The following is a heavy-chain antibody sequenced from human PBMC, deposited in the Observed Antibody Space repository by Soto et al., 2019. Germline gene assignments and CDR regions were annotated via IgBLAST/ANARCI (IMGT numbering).Heavy chain of an antibody. J-gene: IGHJ1*01. CDR3: AKDGYSYGSYAEYFQH. CDR1: GFTFSSYA. V-gene: IGHV3-23*01. CDR2: ISGSGGGT. Sequence: GGSLRLSCAASGFTFSSYAMSWVRQAPGKGLEWVSAISGSGGGTNYADSVKGRFTISRDNSKNTLYLQMNSLRAEDTAVYYCAKDGYSYGSYAEYFQHWGQGTLVTVSS. D-gene: IGHD5-18*01.